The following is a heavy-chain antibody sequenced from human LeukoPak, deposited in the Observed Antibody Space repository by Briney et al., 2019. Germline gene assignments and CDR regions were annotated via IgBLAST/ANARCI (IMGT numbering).Heavy chain of an antibody. Sequence: GGSLRLSCAASGFTFSSYSMNWVRQAPGKGLEWVSCIRSSSSYIYYAASVRGRFTISRDNAKNSLYLQMNSLRAEDTAVYFCARVKVDYYDILTGEQGEYFDYWGQGTLVTVSS. J-gene: IGHJ4*02. CDR1: GFTFSSYS. V-gene: IGHV3-21*01. CDR2: IRSSSSYI. CDR3: ARVKVDYYDILTGEQGEYFDY. D-gene: IGHD3-9*01.